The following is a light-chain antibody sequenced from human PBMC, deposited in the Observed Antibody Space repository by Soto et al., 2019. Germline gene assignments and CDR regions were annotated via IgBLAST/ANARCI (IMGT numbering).Light chain of an antibody. J-gene: IGLJ1*01. CDR1: SSDVGGYDY. V-gene: IGLV2-14*01. Sequence: QSVLTQPASVSGSPGQSITISCTGTSSDVGGYDYVSWYQQHPGKAPKVMIYEVTHRPSGVSYRFSGSKSGNTASLTISGLQADDEADYYCSSYTGTSGRVFGTGTKVTVL. CDR3: SSYTGTSGRV. CDR2: EVT.